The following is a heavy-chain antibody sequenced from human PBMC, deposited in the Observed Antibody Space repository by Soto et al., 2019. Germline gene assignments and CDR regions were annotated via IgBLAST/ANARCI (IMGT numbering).Heavy chain of an antibody. CDR1: GLSVTTRGVG. CDR2: IYWDDDK. Sequence: SGPSLVNPTETLTLTCSVSGLSVTTRGVGVGWIRQPPGKALEWLALIYWDDDKRYGPSLKGRLTITQDTSKNQVVLTMSNMDSADTATYYCAVVPAANVPLMWGQGTLVTVSS. J-gene: IGHJ4*02. V-gene: IGHV2-5*05. D-gene: IGHD2-15*01. CDR3: AVVPAANVPLM.